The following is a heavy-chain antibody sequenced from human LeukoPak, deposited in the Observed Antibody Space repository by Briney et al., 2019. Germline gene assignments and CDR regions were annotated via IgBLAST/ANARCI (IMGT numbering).Heavy chain of an antibody. D-gene: IGHD3-10*01. CDR3: ARDGSYYGSGSYYNGLDY. CDR1: GFTFSSYS. J-gene: IGHJ4*02. CDR2: ISSSSSYI. Sequence: PGGSLRLSCAASGFTFSSYSMNWVRQAPGKGLEWVSSISSSSSYIYYADSVKGRFTISRDNAKNSLYLQMNSLRAEDTAVYYSARDGSYYGSGSYYNGLDYWGQGTLVTVSS. V-gene: IGHV3-21*01.